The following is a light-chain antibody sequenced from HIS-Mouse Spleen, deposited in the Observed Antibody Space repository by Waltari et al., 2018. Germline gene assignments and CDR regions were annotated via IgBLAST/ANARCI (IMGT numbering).Light chain of an antibody. CDR2: DVS. CDR1: SRDAGGYNQ. J-gene: IGLJ2*01. Sequence: QSALTQPRSVSGSPGQSVTLSCTGTSRDAGGYNQVSWYQQHPGTAPKLMIYDVSKRPSGVPDRFSGSKSGNTASLTISGLQAEDEADYYCCSYAGSYTVFGGGTKLTVL. V-gene: IGLV2-11*01. CDR3: CSYAGSYTV.